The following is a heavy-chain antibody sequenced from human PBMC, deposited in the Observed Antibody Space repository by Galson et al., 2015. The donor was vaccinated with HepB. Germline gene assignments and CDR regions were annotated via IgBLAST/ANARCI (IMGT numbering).Heavy chain of an antibody. J-gene: IGHJ6*02. CDR2: IIPIFGTT. CDR1: GDTFSNYA. D-gene: IGHD3-16*01. Sequence: SVKVSCKASGDTFSNYAISWVRQAPGQGLEWMGGIIPIFGTTNYAQKLQGRVTITADKSTSTVYMELSSLRSEDTAVYYCAGGEHRQINFYYAMDVWGQGTTVTVSS. V-gene: IGHV1-69*06. CDR3: AGGEHRQINFYYAMDV.